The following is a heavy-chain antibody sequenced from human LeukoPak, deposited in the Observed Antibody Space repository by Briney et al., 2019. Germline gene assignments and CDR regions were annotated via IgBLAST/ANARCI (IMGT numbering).Heavy chain of an antibody. CDR2: ISRNGGRT. CDR3: VKDSNYDFWSGYYKGFDN. Sequence: PGGSLRLSCAASGFTSGFTFDDYGMNWVRQVPGKGLEWVSGISRNGGRTGYADSVQGRFTISRDNSRNSLHLQMNSLRVEDTAFYYCVKDSNYDFWSGYYKGFDNWGRGTLVTVSS. CDR1: GFTFDDYG. V-gene: IGHV3-20*04. J-gene: IGHJ4*02. D-gene: IGHD3-3*01.